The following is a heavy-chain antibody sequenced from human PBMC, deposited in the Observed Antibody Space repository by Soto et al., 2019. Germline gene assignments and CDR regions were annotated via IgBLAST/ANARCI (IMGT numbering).Heavy chain of an antibody. CDR3: AKSRYSDSSGDFYDY. J-gene: IGHJ4*02. V-gene: IGHV3-23*01. D-gene: IGHD3-22*01. CDR2: IGGSGRTT. Sequence: HPGGSLRLSCAASAFTFNNYAMSWVRQAPEKGLEWVSGIGGSGRTTYYADSVKGRFTISRDNSNNTLFLQMNSLRAEDTAVYYCAKSRYSDSSGDFYDYWGQGTLVTVSS. CDR1: AFTFNNYA.